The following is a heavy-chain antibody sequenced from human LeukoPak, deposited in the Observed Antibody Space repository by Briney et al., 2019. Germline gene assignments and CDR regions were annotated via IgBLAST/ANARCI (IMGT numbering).Heavy chain of an antibody. CDR1: GFTFSSYS. CDR2: ISSSSTI. J-gene: IGHJ6*02. Sequence: GGSLRLSCAASGFTFSSYSMNWVRQAPGKGLEWVSYISSSSTIYYADSVKGRFTISRDNAKNSLYLQMNSLRAEDTAVYYCARDWDDFWSNYYYGMDVWGQGTTVTVSS. V-gene: IGHV3-48*01. CDR3: ARDWDDFWSNYYYGMDV. D-gene: IGHD3-3*01.